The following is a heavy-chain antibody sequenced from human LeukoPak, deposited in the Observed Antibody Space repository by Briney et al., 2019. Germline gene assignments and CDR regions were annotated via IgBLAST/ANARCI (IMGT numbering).Heavy chain of an antibody. Sequence: SETLSFTCSVSGGSISNYYWSWIRQPAGKGLEWIGYIYYSGSTKYNPSLRSRVTISADTSKNQFSLKLSSVTAADTAVYYCARHLRGEQQLSGFDYWGQGTPVTVSS. J-gene: IGHJ4*02. CDR1: GGSISNYY. V-gene: IGHV4-59*08. CDR3: ARHLRGEQQLSGFDY. CDR2: IYYSGST. D-gene: IGHD6-13*01.